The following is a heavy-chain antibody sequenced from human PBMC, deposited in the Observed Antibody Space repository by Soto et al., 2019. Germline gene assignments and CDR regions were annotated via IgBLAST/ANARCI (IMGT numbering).Heavy chain of an antibody. Sequence: QVQLQESGPGLVKPSGTLSLTCAVSGGSISGSHWWTWVRQSPGKGLEWIGEIYHGGSTNYNPSLGRRVTMSVDPSKNQFSLRLNSVTAADTAVYCCARVDFSLTHFFDYWGRGTLVTVSS. CDR2: IYHGGST. CDR1: GGSISGSHW. D-gene: IGHD3-3*01. J-gene: IGHJ4*02. V-gene: IGHV4-4*01. CDR3: ARVDFSLTHFFDY.